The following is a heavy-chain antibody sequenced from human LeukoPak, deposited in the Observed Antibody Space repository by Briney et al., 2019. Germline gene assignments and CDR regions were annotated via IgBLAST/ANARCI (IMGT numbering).Heavy chain of an antibody. D-gene: IGHD3-3*01. CDR1: GGTFSDYA. Sequence: SVKVSCKASGGTFSDYALNWVRQAPGQGLEWMGVFIPVLGTANSTQNFQDRVSITADISTNTVYMELSSLRSEDTAVYFCAGIPVFGVVLHQEPVWGKGTTVTVSS. J-gene: IGHJ6*04. V-gene: IGHV1-69*10. CDR3: AGIPVFGVVLHQEPV. CDR2: FIPVLGTA.